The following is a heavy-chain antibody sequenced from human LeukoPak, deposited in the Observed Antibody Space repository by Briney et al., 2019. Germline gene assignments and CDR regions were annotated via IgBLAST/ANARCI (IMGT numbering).Heavy chain of an antibody. CDR2: INPNSGNT. D-gene: IGHD6-6*01. Sequence: ASVKASCKASGYTFASYDINWVRQATGQGLEWMGWINPNSGNTGYAQKFQGRVTMTRNTSISTAYMELSSLRSEDTAVYYCASGITTRGGAFDIWGQGTMVTVSS. CDR1: GYTFASYD. V-gene: IGHV1-8*01. J-gene: IGHJ3*02. CDR3: ASGITTRGGAFDI.